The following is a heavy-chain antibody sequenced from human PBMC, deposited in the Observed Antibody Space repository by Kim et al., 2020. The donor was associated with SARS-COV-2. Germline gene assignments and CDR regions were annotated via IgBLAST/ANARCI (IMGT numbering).Heavy chain of an antibody. CDR2: IYSGGST. J-gene: IGHJ6*03. D-gene: IGHD3-16*02. CDR3: AGGPIDYDYVWGSYRYTSSGYYYMDV. V-gene: IGHV3-53*01. CDR1: GFTVSSNY. Sequence: GGSLRLSCAASGFTVSSNYMSWVRQAPGKGLEWVSVIYSGGSTYYADSVKGRFTISRHNSKNTLYLQMNSLRAEDTAVYYCAGGPIDYDYVWGSYRYTSSGYYYMDVWGKGTTVTVSS.